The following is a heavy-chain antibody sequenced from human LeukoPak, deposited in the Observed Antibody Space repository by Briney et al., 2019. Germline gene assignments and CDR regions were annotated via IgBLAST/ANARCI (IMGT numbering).Heavy chain of an antibody. Sequence: GGSLRLSCAASGFTFSSQWMSWVRQAPGKGLEWVANIKEDGSEKSYVDSVKGRFTISRDNAKNSLYLQMNSLRAEDKAVYYCARAFFWGQGTLVTVSS. CDR3: ARAFF. CDR1: GFTFSSQW. D-gene: IGHD3-16*01. CDR2: IKEDGSEK. V-gene: IGHV3-7*01. J-gene: IGHJ4*02.